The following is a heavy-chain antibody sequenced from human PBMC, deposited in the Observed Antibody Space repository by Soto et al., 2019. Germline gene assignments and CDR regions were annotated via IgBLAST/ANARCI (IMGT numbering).Heavy chain of an antibody. CDR3: AKLALLWFGDPQGNWFDP. D-gene: IGHD3-10*01. V-gene: IGHV3-23*01. Sequence: GGSLRLSCAASGFTFSSYAMSWVRQAPGKGLEWVSAISGSGGSTYYADSVKGRFTISRDNSKNTLYLQMNGLRAEDTAVYYCAKLALLWFGDPQGNWFDPWGQGTLVTVSS. J-gene: IGHJ5*02. CDR2: ISGSGGST. CDR1: GFTFSSYA.